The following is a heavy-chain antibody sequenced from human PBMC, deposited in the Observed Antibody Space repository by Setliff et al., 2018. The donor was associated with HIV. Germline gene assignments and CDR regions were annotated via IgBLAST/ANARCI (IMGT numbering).Heavy chain of an antibody. CDR3: ASSDYYDSSPRN. CDR1: GGTFNTYA. D-gene: IGHD3-22*01. V-gene: IGHV1-69*10. CDR2: IIPMLGIT. Sequence: SVKVSCKASGGTFNTYAINWVRQAPGQGLEWMGVIIPMLGITNYAQRFQGRVTITADESTDTAYMELTSLRSEDTAVYYCASSDYYDSSPRNWGQGAVVTVSS. J-gene: IGHJ4*02.